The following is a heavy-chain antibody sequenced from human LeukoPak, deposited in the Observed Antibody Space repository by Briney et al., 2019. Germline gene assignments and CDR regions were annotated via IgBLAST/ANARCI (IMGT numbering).Heavy chain of an antibody. CDR3: ARVLDYYGSGTRDFDY. Sequence: PSETLSLTCTVSGGSISSSSYYWGWIRQPPGKGLEWIGSIYYSGSTYSNPSLQSRVTISVDTSKNQFPLKLNSVTAADTAVYYCARVLDYYGSGTRDFDYWGQGTLVTVSS. CDR1: GGSISSSSYY. V-gene: IGHV4-39*06. D-gene: IGHD3-10*01. J-gene: IGHJ4*02. CDR2: IYYSGST.